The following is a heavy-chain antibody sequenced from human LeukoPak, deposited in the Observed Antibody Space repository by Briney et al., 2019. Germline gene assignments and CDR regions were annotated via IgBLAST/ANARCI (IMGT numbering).Heavy chain of an antibody. D-gene: IGHD5-18*01. V-gene: IGHV3-66*01. Sequence: PGGSLRLSCAASGFTVSSNYMSWVRQAPGKGLEWVSLIYSGGRIFYADSVKGRFIISTDNSKNTLYLQMNSLRAEDTAVYYCASGFSYGKVDCWGQGTLVTVSS. CDR3: ASGFSYGKVDC. CDR2: IYSGGRI. CDR1: GFTVSSNY. J-gene: IGHJ4*02.